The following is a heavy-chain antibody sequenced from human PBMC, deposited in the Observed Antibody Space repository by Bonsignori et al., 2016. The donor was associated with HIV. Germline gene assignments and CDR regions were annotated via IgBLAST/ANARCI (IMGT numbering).Heavy chain of an antibody. Sequence: SETLSLTCTVSGGSISSYYWTWIRQPPGKGLEWVGYIYYSGSTNYNPSLKSRVTISLDTPKNQVILRLTSATAADTAMYYCARDAFDIWGQGTMVTVSS. V-gene: IGHV4-59*01. CDR1: GGSISSYY. CDR3: ARDAFDI. CDR2: IYYSGST. J-gene: IGHJ3*02.